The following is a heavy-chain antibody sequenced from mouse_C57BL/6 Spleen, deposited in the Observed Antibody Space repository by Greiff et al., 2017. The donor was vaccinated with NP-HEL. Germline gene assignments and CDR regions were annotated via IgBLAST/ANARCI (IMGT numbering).Heavy chain of an antibody. D-gene: IGHD2-4*01. J-gene: IGHJ2*01. CDR1: GYTFTSYW. CDR2: IDPSDSYT. Sequence: QVQLQQPGAELVKPGASVKLSCKASGYTFTSYWMQWVKQRPGQGLEWIGEIDPSDSYTNYNQKFKGKATLTVDTSSSTAYMQLSSLTSEDSAVYYCARSSTMITAEYFDYWGQGTTLTVSS. CDR3: ARSSTMITAEYFDY. V-gene: IGHV1-50*01.